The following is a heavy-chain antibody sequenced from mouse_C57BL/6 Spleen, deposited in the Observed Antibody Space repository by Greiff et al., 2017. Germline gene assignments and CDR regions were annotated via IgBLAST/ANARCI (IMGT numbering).Heavy chain of an antibody. CDR2: IYPRSGNT. Sequence: QVQLQQSGAELARPGASVKLSCKASGYTFTSSGISWVKQRTGQGLEWIGEIYPRSGNTYYNEKFKGKATLTADKSSSTAYMELRSLTAEDSAVYFCARSAFYDGYYVSWFAYWGQGTLVTVSA. CDR1: GYTFTSSG. V-gene: IGHV1-81*01. CDR3: ARSAFYDGYYVSWFAY. D-gene: IGHD2-3*01. J-gene: IGHJ3*01.